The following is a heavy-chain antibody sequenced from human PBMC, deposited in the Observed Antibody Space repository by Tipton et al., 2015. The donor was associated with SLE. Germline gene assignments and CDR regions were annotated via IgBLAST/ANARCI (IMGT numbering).Heavy chain of an antibody. V-gene: IGHV4-59*01. J-gene: IGHJ5*01. CDR2: INYSGST. Sequence: TLSLTCTLSGGSISSYYWSWIRQPPGKGLEWIGYINYSGSTKHNPSLKSRGTISVDMSKNQFSLRLNSVTAADTALYYCARVRTATGWFDSWGQGILVTVSS. CDR3: ARVRTATGWFDS. CDR1: GGSISSYY. D-gene: IGHD1-1*01.